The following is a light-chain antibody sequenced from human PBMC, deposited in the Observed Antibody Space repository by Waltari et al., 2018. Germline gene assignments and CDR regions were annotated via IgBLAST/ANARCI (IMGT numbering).Light chain of an antibody. CDR2: DVR. Sequence: QSALTQPASVSGSPGQSITIPCTGTSGDPVIGNRVSWYQQYPGKAPKLMIYDVRSRPSGVSDRFSGSKSGNTASLTISGLQVEDEADYYCSSYTTNTRVFGGGTKLTVL. CDR3: SSYTTNTRV. J-gene: IGLJ3*02. CDR1: SGDPVIGNR. V-gene: IGLV2-14*03.